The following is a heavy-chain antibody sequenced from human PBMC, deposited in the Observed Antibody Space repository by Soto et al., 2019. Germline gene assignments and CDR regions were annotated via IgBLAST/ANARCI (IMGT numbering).Heavy chain of an antibody. CDR3: ARSSSSVARYYYYGMDV. J-gene: IGHJ6*02. Sequence: PGESLKISFKGSGYSFTSYWIGWVRQMPGKGLEWMGIIYPGDSDTRYSPSFQGQVTISADKSISTAYLQWSSLKASDTAMYYCARSSSSVARYYYYGMDVWGQGTTVTVSS. D-gene: IGHD6-6*01. CDR1: GYSFTSYW. CDR2: IYPGDSDT. V-gene: IGHV5-51*03.